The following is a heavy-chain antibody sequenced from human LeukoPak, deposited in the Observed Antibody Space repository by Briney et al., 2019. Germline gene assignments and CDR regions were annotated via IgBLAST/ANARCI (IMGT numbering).Heavy chain of an antibody. V-gene: IGHV4-39*07. CDR3: TRDLYYDNDY. D-gene: IGHD3-22*01. CDR2: IYYSGST. Sequence: SETLSLTCTVSGDSIRSSSYHWGWIRQPPGKGLEWIGSIYYSGSTYNNRSLTRRLTISIDTSKNQFSLRLSSVTAADTAVYYCTRDLYYDNDYWGQGTLVTVSS. CDR1: GDSIRSSSYH. J-gene: IGHJ4*02.